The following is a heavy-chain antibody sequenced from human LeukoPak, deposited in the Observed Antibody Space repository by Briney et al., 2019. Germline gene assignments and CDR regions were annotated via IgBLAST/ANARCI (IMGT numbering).Heavy chain of an antibody. CDR3: ARVELVAGTSD. J-gene: IGHJ4*02. CDR1: GFTFSSYS. D-gene: IGHD6-19*01. V-gene: IGHV3-21*01. CDR2: ISSSSSYI. Sequence: GVSLRLSCAASGFTFSSYSMNWVRQAPGKGLEWVSSISSSSSYIYYADSVKGRFTISRDNAKNSLYLQMNSLRPEDTAVYYCARVELVAGTSDWGQGTLVTVSS.